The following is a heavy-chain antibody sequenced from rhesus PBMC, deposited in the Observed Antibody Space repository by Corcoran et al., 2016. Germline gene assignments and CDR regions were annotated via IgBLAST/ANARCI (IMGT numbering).Heavy chain of an antibody. V-gene: IGHV5-43*01. CDR3: AKDAGDY. Sequence: EVQLVQSGAEVKRPGESLRISCKTSGYSFTGSCISWVRQMPGKGLEWMGMSYPGDSDTRYSPSCQGQVTISADKSISTAYLQWSSLKASDTATYYCAKDAGDYWGQGVLVTVSS. CDR1: GYSFTGSC. J-gene: IGHJ4*01. CDR2: SYPGDSDT.